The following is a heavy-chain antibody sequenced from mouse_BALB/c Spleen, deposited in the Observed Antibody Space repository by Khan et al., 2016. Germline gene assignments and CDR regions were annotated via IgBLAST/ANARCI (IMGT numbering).Heavy chain of an antibody. J-gene: IGHJ4*01. D-gene: IGHD2-14*01. Sequence: EVQLQESGPGLVKPSQSLSLTCSVTGYSITSGYYWNWIRQFPGNKLEWMGYISYDGSNNYNPSLKNRISITRDTSKNQFFLKLNSVTTEDTATYYCARDGYRYEGGYYYAMDYWGQGTSVTVSS. CDR2: ISYDGSN. CDR3: ARDGYRYEGGYYYAMDY. V-gene: IGHV3-6*02. CDR1: GYSITSGYY.